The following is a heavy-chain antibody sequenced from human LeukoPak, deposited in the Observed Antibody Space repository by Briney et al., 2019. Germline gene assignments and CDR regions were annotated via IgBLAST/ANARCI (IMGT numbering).Heavy chain of an antibody. CDR2: IYYSGST. J-gene: IGHJ4*02. CDR3: ARFFVTFYDSSGYIDY. Sequence: SETLSLTCTVSGGSISSYYWGWIRQPPGKGLEWIGSIYYSGSTYYNPSLKSRVTISVDTSKNQFSLKLSSVTAADTAVYYCARFFVTFYDSSGYIDYWGQGTLVTVSS. CDR1: GGSISSYY. D-gene: IGHD3-22*01. V-gene: IGHV4-39*07.